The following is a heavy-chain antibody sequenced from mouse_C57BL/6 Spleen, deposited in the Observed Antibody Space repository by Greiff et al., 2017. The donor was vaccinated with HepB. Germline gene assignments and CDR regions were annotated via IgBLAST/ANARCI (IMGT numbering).Heavy chain of an antibody. J-gene: IGHJ4*01. CDR1: GYTFTDYY. CDR2: INPNNGGT. CDR3: ARREYDGNYVGYAMDY. D-gene: IGHD2-3*01. V-gene: IGHV1-26*01. Sequence: EVQLQQSGPELVKPGASVKISCKASGYTFTDYYMNWVKQSHGKSLEWIGDINPNNGGTSYNQKFKGKATLTVDKSSSTAYMELRSLTSEDSAVYYCARREYDGNYVGYAMDYWGQGTSVTVSS.